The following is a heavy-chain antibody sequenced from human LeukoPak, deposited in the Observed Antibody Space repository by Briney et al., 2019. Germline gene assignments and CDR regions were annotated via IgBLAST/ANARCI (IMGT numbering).Heavy chain of an antibody. J-gene: IGHJ3*02. D-gene: IGHD6-13*01. CDR2: IIPIFGTA. Sequence: GASVKVSCKASGGTFSSYAISWVRQAPGQGLEWMGGIIPIFGTANYAQKFQGRVTITADESTSTAYMELSSLRSEDTAVYYCARRDSSWYIAFDIWGQGTMVTVSS. V-gene: IGHV1-69*13. CDR1: GGTFSSYA. CDR3: ARRDSSWYIAFDI.